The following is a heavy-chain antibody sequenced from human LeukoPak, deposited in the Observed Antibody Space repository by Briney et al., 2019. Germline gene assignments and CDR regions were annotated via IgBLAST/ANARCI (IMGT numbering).Heavy chain of an antibody. V-gene: IGHV3-23*01. CDR1: GFTFGSNA. J-gene: IGHJ4*02. CDR2: ISGSGVST. Sequence: QPGASLRLSCAASGFTFGSNAMSWVRQAPGKGLEWVSGISGSGVSTYYADSVKGRFTISRDNPKNTLYLQMNSLRAEDTAVYYCAKDRANFGYWGQGTLVTVSS. CDR3: AKDRANFGY.